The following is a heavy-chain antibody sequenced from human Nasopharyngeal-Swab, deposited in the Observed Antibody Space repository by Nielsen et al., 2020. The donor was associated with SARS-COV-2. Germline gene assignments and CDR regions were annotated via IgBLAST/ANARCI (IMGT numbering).Heavy chain of an antibody. Sequence: WIRQPPGKGLEWIGYIYYNGSTYYNPSLKSRVNISPDTSKNQFSLKLSSVTAADTAVYYCASYLGYCSGGSCYSLFDYWGQGTLVTVSS. CDR3: ASYLGYCSGGSCYSLFDY. J-gene: IGHJ4*02. CDR2: IYYNGST. V-gene: IGHV4-31*02. D-gene: IGHD2-15*01.